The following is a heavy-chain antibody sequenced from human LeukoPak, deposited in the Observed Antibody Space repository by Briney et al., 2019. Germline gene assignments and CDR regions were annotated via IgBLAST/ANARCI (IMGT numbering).Heavy chain of an antibody. J-gene: IGHJ5*02. CDR3: ARGGYGGFLDP. CDR2: NNHSGST. D-gene: IGHD4-23*01. V-gene: IGHV4-34*01. Sequence: SETLSLTCPVYGGSFSGYYWSWIRQPPGKGLEWIGENNHSGSTNYNPSLKSRVTISVDTSKNQFSLKLSSVTAADTAVYYCARGGYGGFLDPWGQGTLVTVSS. CDR1: GGSFSGYY.